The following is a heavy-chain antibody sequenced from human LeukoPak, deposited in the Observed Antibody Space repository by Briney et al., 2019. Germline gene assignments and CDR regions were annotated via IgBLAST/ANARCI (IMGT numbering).Heavy chain of an antibody. Sequence: TGGSLRLSCAASRFTFNSYAMSWVRQAPGKGLEWVSVIGGSNGITFYVGSVKGRFTISRDNAKNSLYLQMNSLRAEDTAIYYCTRVGYIDEGIDYWGQGTLVTVSS. CDR3: TRVGYIDEGIDY. CDR2: IGGSNGIT. V-gene: IGHV3-23*01. CDR1: RFTFNSYA. D-gene: IGHD5-24*01. J-gene: IGHJ4*02.